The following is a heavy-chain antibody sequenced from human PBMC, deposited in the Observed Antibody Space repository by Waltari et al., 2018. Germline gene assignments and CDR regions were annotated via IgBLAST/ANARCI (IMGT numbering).Heavy chain of an antibody. V-gene: IGHV3-48*04. Sequence: EVQLVESGGGWVQPGGSRRLSCAASGCTLRSYSMNWVGRAPGKGLEWVSYIRSSSSPIYDARSVKGRLSISRDNAQTSLYLQMHRLGAEGTAVDYGARACLSSVAVAGRGGIYYWGQGTLVPLSS. CDR1: GCTLRSYS. CDR2: IRSSSSPI. CDR3: ARACLSSVAVAGRGGIYY. J-gene: IGHJ4*02. D-gene: IGHD6-19*01.